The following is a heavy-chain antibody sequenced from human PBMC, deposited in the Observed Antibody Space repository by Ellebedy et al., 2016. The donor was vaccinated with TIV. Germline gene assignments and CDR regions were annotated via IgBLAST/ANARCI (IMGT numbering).Heavy chain of an antibody. CDR3: AREPGGGVWWELPREDRYYYYGMDV. CDR1: GFTFSSYA. CDR2: ISYDGSNK. J-gene: IGHJ6*02. D-gene: IGHD1-26*01. V-gene: IGHV3-30*04. Sequence: GGSLRLXXAASGFTFSSYAMHWVRQAPGKGLEWVAVISYDGSNKYYADSVKGRFTISRDNSKNTLYLQMNSLRAEDTAVYYCAREPGGGVWWELPREDRYYYYGMDVWGQGTTVTVSS.